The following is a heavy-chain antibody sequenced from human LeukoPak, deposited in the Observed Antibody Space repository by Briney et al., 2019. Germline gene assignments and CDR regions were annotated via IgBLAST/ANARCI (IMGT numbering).Heavy chain of an antibody. V-gene: IGHV3-30*02. J-gene: IGHJ4*02. CDR2: IRYDGSNK. CDR3: AKQRTYTYASEGF. D-gene: IGHD3-10*01. Sequence: GGSLRLSCAASGFIFSSYGMHWVRQAPGKGLEWVAFIRYDGSNKDYADSVKGRFTISRDNSKKTLYLQMNSLRAEDAAVYYCAKQRTYTYASEGFWGQGTPVTVSS. CDR1: GFIFSSYG.